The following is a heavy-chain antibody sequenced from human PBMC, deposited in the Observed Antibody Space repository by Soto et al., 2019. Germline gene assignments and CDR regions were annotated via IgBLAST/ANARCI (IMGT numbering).Heavy chain of an antibody. V-gene: IGHV1-69*13. Sequence: GASVKVSCKASGYTFSSYAISWVRQAPGQGLEWMGGIIPIFGTANYAQKFQGRVTITADESTSTAYMELSSLRSEDTAVYYCARGPAMVRGVRLDYWGQGTLVTVSS. CDR2: IIPIFGTA. J-gene: IGHJ4*02. CDR3: ARGPAMVRGVRLDY. CDR1: GYTFSSYA. D-gene: IGHD3-10*01.